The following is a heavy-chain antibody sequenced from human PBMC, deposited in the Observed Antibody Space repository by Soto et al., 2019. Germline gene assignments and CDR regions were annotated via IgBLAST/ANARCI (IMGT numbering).Heavy chain of an antibody. CDR3: ARHRYSYYDSSGYSRPYYYYGMDV. J-gene: IGHJ6*02. CDR2: IIPIFGTA. D-gene: IGHD3-22*01. V-gene: IGHV1-69*01. Sequence: QVQLVQSGAEVKKPGSSVKVSCKASGGTFSSYAISWVRQAPGQGLEWMGGIIPIFGTANYAQKFQGRVTITADESTSTAYRELSSLRSEDTAVYYCARHRYSYYDSSGYSRPYYYYGMDVWGQGTTVTVSS. CDR1: GGTFSSYA.